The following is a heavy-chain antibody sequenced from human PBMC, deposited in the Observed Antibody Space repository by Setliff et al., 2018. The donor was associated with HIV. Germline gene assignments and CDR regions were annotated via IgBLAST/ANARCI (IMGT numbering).Heavy chain of an antibody. V-gene: IGHV4-34*01. D-gene: IGHD2-2*01. CDR3: ARDQRLPGVQPPYWYFDL. J-gene: IGHJ2*01. Sequence: PSETLSLTCAVFGESFSNYHWNWFRQPPGGGLEWIGEISHSGNTDYNSSLKSRVTMSVDTSKKQFSLEMRSLTAADTAIYYCARDQRLPGVQPPYWYFDLWGRGTLVTVSS. CDR2: ISHSGNT. CDR1: GESFSNYH.